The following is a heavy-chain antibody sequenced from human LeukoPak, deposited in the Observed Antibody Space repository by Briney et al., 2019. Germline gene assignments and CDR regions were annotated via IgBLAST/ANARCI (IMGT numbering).Heavy chain of an antibody. V-gene: IGHV3-15*01. D-gene: IGHD5-12*01. CDR1: GFTFSNAW. Sequence: PGGSLRLSCAASGFTFSNAWMSWVRQAPGKGLEWVGRIKSKTDGGTTDYAAPGKGRFTISRDDSKNTLYLQMNSLKTEDTAVYYCTIRGYSGYDGYWGQGTLVTVSS. J-gene: IGHJ4*02. CDR2: IKSKTDGGTT. CDR3: TIRGYSGYDGY.